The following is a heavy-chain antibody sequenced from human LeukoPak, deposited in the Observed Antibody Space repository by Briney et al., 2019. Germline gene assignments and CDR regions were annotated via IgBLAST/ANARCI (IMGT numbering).Heavy chain of an antibody. CDR2: INPNSGGT. Sequence: ASVKVSCKASGYTFTGYYMHWVRQAPGQGLEWMGWINPNSGGTNYAQKFQGRVTMTRDTSISTAYMELSRLRSDDTAVYYCARVVLWLPEVYFDYWGQGTLVTVSS. D-gene: IGHD5-24*01. CDR3: ARVVLWLPEVYFDY. J-gene: IGHJ4*02. CDR1: GYTFTGYY. V-gene: IGHV1-2*02.